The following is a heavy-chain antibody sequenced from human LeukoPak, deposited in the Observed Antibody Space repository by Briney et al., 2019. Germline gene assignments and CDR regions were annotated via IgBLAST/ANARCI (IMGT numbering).Heavy chain of an antibody. CDR2: IYYSGST. CDR1: GDSISSSTYY. D-gene: IGHD5-18*01. V-gene: IGHV4-39*07. Sequence: SETLSLTCTVSGDSISSSTYYWGWIRQPPGMGLEWIGTIYYSGSTYYNPSLKSRVTISVDTSKNQFSLKLSSVTAADTAVYYCARVNLYSYGIDYWGQGTLVTVSS. CDR3: ARVNLYSYGIDY. J-gene: IGHJ4*02.